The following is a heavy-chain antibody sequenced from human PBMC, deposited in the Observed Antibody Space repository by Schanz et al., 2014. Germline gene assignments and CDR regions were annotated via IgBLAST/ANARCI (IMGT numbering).Heavy chain of an antibody. D-gene: IGHD3-9*01. CDR2: ISSSGSYI. CDR3: ARDSRPKYDFLTAYYSIDY. Sequence: EVQLVESGGGLVKPGGSLRLSCEASEFTFSSYKMNWVRQAPGKGLEWVSSISSSGSYIHYADSVKGRFTISRDNAKNTLYLQMNSLRAEDTAVYYCARDSRPKYDFLTAYYSIDYWGQGTLVTVYS. CDR1: EFTFSSYK. V-gene: IGHV3-21*01. J-gene: IGHJ4*02.